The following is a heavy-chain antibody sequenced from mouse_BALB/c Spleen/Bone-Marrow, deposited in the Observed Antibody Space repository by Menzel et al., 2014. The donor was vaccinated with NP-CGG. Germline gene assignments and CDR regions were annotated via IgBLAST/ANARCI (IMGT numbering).Heavy chain of an antibody. CDR3: ARRGYGYGFAY. CDR1: GYTFTSYW. Sequence: QVQLQQPGAELVKPGAPVKLSCKASGYTFTSYWLNWVKQRPGRGLEWIGSIDPSDSETHYNQKFKDQATLTVDKSSRKAYIQLSSLTSEDSAVYYCARRGYGYGFAYWGQGTLVTVSA. V-gene: IGHV1-69*02. CDR2: IDPSDSET. J-gene: IGHJ3*01. D-gene: IGHD1-2*01.